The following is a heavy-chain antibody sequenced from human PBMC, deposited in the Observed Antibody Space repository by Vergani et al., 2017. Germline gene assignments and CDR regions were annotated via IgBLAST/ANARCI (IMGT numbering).Heavy chain of an antibody. J-gene: IGHJ6*02. D-gene: IGHD2-2*01. Sequence: EVQLVESGGGLVKPGGSLRLSCAASGFTFSSYSMNWVRQVPGKGLEWVSGISGSGGNTYYANSVKGRFTISRDNSKNTLYLQMNSLRADDTAVYYCAKGVYCSSTSCYEGRGYYYGMGVWGQGTTVTFSS. CDR1: GFTFSSYS. CDR2: ISGSGGNT. V-gene: IGHV3-23*04. CDR3: AKGVYCSSTSCYEGRGYYYGMGV.